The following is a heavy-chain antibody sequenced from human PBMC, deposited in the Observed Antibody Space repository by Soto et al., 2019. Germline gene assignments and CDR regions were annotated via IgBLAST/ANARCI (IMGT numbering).Heavy chain of an antibody. J-gene: IGHJ5*02. Sequence: ASVKVSCKASGYIFSSFGIIWVRQAPGQGLEWMGWISAYNGNTNYAQKFQGRVTMATDTSTSTAYMELRSLRSDDTAVYYCARDLRYYDFLGPNWFDPWGQGTLVTVSS. D-gene: IGHD3-3*01. V-gene: IGHV1-18*01. CDR1: GYIFSSFG. CDR2: ISAYNGNT. CDR3: ARDLRYYDFLGPNWFDP.